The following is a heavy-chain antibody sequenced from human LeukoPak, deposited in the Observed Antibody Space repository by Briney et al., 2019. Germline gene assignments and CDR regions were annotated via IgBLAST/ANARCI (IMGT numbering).Heavy chain of an antibody. CDR2: INWNGGST. Sequence: GGSLRLACAASGFTFDDYGMSWVCQAPGKGLEWVSGINWNGGSTGYADSVKGRFTISRDNAKNSLYLQMNSLRAEDTALYYCAREGSGYYYYYYMDVWGKGTTVTVSS. D-gene: IGHD6-19*01. CDR3: AREGSGYYYYYYMDV. J-gene: IGHJ6*03. V-gene: IGHV3-20*04. CDR1: GFTFDDYG.